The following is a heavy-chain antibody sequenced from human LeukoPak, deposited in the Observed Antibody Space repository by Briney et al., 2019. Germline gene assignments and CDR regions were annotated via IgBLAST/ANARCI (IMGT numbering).Heavy chain of an antibody. V-gene: IGHV3-23*01. CDR3: AKDKGGSYAPIDY. D-gene: IGHD1-26*01. CDR2: ISGSGGST. J-gene: IGHJ4*02. CDR1: GFTFSSYA. Sequence: PGRSLRLSCAPSGFTFSSYAMSWVRQAPGKGLEWVSAISGSGGSTYYADSVKGRFTISRDNSKNTLYLQMNSLRAEDTAVYYCAKDKGGSYAPIDYWGQGTLVTVSS.